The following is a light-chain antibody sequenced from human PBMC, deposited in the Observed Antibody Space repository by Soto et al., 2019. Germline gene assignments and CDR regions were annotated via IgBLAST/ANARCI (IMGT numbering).Light chain of an antibody. V-gene: IGLV2-18*01. CDR1: STDFGSYNR. Sequence: QSVLTQPPSVSGSPGQSVTISCTGTSTDFGSYNRVSWYQQSPGTAPKLMIYEVSNRPSGVSDRFSGSKSGNTASLTISGLQAEDEADYYCSLYTSSSTFVFGTGTKVTVL. J-gene: IGLJ1*01. CDR2: EVS. CDR3: SLYTSSSTFV.